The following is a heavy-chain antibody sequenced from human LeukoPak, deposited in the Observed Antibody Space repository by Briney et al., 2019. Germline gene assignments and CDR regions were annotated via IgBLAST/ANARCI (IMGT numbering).Heavy chain of an antibody. Sequence: QPGGSLRLSCAASGFTFSSYWMSWVRQAPGKGLEWVANIKQDGSEKYYVDSMKGRFTISRDNAKNSLYLQMNSLRAEDTAVYYCARVGYCITTTCRRPFDYWGQGTLVTVSS. CDR1: GFTFSSYW. CDR2: IKQDGSEK. D-gene: IGHD2-2*01. V-gene: IGHV3-7*01. CDR3: ARVGYCITTTCRRPFDY. J-gene: IGHJ4*02.